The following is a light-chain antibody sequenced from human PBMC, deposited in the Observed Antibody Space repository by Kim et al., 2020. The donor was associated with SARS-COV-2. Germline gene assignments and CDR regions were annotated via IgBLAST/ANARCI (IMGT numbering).Light chain of an antibody. J-gene: IGLJ3*02. CDR2: LEGSGSY. Sequence: SVKLTCTLSSGHSSYIIAWHQQQPGKGPRYLMKLEGSGSYNKGSGVPDRFSGSSSGADRYLTISNLQSEDEADYYCETWDSNTRVFGGGTQLTVL. CDR3: ETWDSNTRV. CDR1: SGHSSYI. V-gene: IGLV4-60*03.